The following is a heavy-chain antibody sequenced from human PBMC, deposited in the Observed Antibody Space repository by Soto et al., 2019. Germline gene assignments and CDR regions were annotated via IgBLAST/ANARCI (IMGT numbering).Heavy chain of an antibody. J-gene: IGHJ5*02. CDR2: IPSRTSYI. CDR3: ARDFGGILRFGES. CDR1: GLTFSTYN. D-gene: IGHD3-10*01. V-gene: IGHV3-21*01. Sequence: DVQLVESGGGLVKPGGSLRLSWAASGLTFSTYNMKWFRQSSGKGLEWVPSIPSRTSYIFYSEPVKGRFTIPRDKAKNSLYLQMNSLRAEDTAVYYCARDFGGILRFGESWGQGTLVTVYS.